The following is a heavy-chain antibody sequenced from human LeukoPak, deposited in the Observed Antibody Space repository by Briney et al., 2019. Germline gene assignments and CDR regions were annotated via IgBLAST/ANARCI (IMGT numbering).Heavy chain of an antibody. CDR2: INPSGGST. J-gene: IGHJ6*03. CDR3: ARGPSITMVRGGQWYYYMDV. Sequence: ASVKVSCKASGYTSTSYYIHWVRQAPGQGLGWMGLINPSGGSTNYAQKFQGRVTMTRDTSTSTVYMELSRLRSEDTAVYYCARGPSITMVRGGQWYYYMDVWGKGTTVTISS. D-gene: IGHD3-10*01. V-gene: IGHV1-46*01. CDR1: GYTSTSYY.